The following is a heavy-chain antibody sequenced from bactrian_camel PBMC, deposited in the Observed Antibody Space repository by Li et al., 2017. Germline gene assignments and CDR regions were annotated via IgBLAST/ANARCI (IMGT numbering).Heavy chain of an antibody. CDR1: GFLFSSYY. D-gene: IGHD2*01. J-gene: IGHJ2*01. CDR3: AADLARYCGAFSGFFARAS. Sequence: VQLVESGGGLVQPGGSLRLSCAASGFLFSSYYINWIRQVPGKGLEWVSSVYTDGRNPYYADSVKGRFTLSEDNAKNTLYLQMNSLKPEDSAMYYCAADLARYCGAFSGFFARASWGQG. CDR2: VYTDGRNP. V-gene: IGHV3-2*01.